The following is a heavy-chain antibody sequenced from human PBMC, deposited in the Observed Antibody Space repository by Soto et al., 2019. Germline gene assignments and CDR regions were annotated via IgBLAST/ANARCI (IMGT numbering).Heavy chain of an antibody. J-gene: IGHJ4*02. D-gene: IGHD3-22*01. CDR2: ICDNGGTT. CDR3: AKDLDSSGYQYFDY. Sequence: HPGGSLRLSCAASGFTFSSYGMSWVRQTPGKGLEWVAGICDNGGTTSYADSVKGRFTISRDISKNTLYLQMDTVRAEDTAVYYCAKDLDSSGYQYFDYWGQGALVTVSS. CDR1: GFTFSSYG. V-gene: IGHV3-23*01.